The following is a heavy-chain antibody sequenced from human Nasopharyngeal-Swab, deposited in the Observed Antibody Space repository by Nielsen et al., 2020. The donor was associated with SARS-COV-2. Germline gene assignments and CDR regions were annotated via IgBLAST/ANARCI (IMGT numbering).Heavy chain of an antibody. CDR2: IWYDGSNK. V-gene: IGHV3-33*08. CDR1: GFTFSSYG. Sequence: GESLKISCAASGFTFSSYGMHWVRQAPGKGLEWVAVIWYDGSNKYYADSVKGRFTISRDNSKNTLYLQMNSLRAEDTAVYYCARAGIVGATGLDYWGQGTLVTVSS. J-gene: IGHJ4*02. CDR3: ARAGIVGATGLDY. D-gene: IGHD1-26*01.